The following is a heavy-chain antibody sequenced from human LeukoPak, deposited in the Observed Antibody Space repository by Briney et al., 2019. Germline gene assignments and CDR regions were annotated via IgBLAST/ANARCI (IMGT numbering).Heavy chain of an antibody. D-gene: IGHD1-26*01. J-gene: IGHJ4*02. CDR2: IHRSGST. Sequence: PSETLSLTCTVSPDSTTSNFWSWVRQPPGKGLEWIGEIHRSGSTNYNPSLQSRVTTSIDRSKNQIALELTSVTAADTAVYYCAKEIVGAPTPGAYWGQGILVTVSS. CDR1: PDSTTSNF. CDR3: AKEIVGAPTPGAY. V-gene: IGHV4-4*02.